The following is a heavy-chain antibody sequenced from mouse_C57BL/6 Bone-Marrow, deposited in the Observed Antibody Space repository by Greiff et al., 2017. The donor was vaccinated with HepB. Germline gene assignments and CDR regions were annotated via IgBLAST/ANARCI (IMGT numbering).Heavy chain of an antibody. D-gene: IGHD1-1*01. CDR2: IYPGSGST. CDR3: ARRYLYYYGSSYYFDY. V-gene: IGHV1-55*01. Sequence: VQLQQPGAELVKPGASVKMSCTASGYTFTSYWITWVKQRPGQGLEWIGDIYPGSGSTNYNEKFKSKATLTVDTSSSTAYMQLSSLTSEDSAVYYGARRYLYYYGSSYYFDYWGQGTTLTVSS. CDR1: GYTFTSYW. J-gene: IGHJ2*01.